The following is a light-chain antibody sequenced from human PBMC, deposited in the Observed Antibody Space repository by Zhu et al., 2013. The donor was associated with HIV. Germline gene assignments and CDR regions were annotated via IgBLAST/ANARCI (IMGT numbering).Light chain of an antibody. Sequence: QSVLTQPPSVSGAPGQRVTISCTGSSSNIGAPYDVHWYQQLPGTAPKLLIYGNNNRPSGVPDRFSGSKSGTSASLAITGLQAEDEADYYCQSSDSSLSGSRVFGGGTKLTVL. CDR1: SSNIGAPYD. CDR3: QSSDSSLSGSRV. CDR2: GNN. V-gene: IGLV1-40*01. J-gene: IGLJ3*02.